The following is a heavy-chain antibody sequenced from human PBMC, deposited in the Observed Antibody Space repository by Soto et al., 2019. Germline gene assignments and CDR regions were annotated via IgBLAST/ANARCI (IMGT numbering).Heavy chain of an antibody. CDR3: ARGGRSGYDFSIYGMDV. CDR2: TRNKANSYTT. CDR1: GFTFSDHY. V-gene: IGHV3-72*01. Sequence: LRLSCAASGFTFSDHYMDWVRQAPGKGLEWVGRTRNKANSYTTEYAASVKGRFTISRDDSKNSLYLQMNSLKTEDTAVYYCARGGRSGYDFSIYGMDVWGQGTTVTVSS. D-gene: IGHD5-12*01. J-gene: IGHJ6*02.